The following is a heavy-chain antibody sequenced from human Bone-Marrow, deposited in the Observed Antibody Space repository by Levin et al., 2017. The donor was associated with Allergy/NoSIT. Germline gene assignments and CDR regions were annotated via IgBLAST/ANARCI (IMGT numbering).Heavy chain of an antibody. CDR3: AKDQGLYPHHFDS. CDR1: GFVFDDYA. CDR2: IDYFGGTI. J-gene: IGHJ4*02. D-gene: IGHD2-8*01. Sequence: PGGSLRLSCAASGFVFDDYAMHWVRQAPGKGLEWVAGIDYFGGTINYADSVRGRFTISRDNAKNSLYLQMNSLRVEDTAFYYCAKDQGLYPHHFDSWGQGALVTVSS. V-gene: IGHV3-9*01.